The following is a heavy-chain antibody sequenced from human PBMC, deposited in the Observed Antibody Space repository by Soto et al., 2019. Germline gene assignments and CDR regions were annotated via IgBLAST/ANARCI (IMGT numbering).Heavy chain of an antibody. J-gene: IGHJ4*02. CDR3: ARRDYGSGTARFDY. D-gene: IGHD3-10*01. V-gene: IGHV5-10-1*01. CDR1: GYSFTSYW. CDR2: IDPSDSYT. Sequence: GESLKIFCKGSGYSFTSYWISWVGQMPGKGLEWVGRIDPSDSYTNYSPSFQGHVTISADKSISTAYLQWSSLKASDTAMYYCARRDYGSGTARFDYWGQGTLVTVSS.